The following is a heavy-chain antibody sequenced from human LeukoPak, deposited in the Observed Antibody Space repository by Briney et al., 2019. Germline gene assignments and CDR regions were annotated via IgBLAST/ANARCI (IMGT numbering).Heavy chain of an antibody. Sequence: PGGSLRLSCVVSGFTLSTYWMHWVRQGPGKGLVWVSRIDSGGSNTLYADSVRGRFTISRDNAKNALYLQMNSLRVEDTAMYYCARVGREYSSSSPPDYWGQGTLVTVSS. CDR1: GFTLSTYW. CDR2: IDSGGSNT. CDR3: ARVGREYSSSSPPDY. V-gene: IGHV3-74*01. D-gene: IGHD6-6*01. J-gene: IGHJ4*02.